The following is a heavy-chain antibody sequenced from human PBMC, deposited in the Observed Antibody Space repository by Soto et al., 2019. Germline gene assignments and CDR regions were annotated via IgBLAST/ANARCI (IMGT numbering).Heavy chain of an antibody. CDR1: GGSILNGGHY. Sequence: SETLSLTCTVSGGSILNGGHYWTWIRQHPGKGLEWIGRIFFSGNTHYNPALKSRLTFSLDTAKNQFSLKLTSVTAADTAVYYCARYYYGSGGYYYYGMDVWGQGTTVTVS. D-gene: IGHD3-10*01. J-gene: IGHJ6*02. CDR3: ARYYYGSGGYYYYGMDV. V-gene: IGHV4-31*03. CDR2: IFFSGNT.